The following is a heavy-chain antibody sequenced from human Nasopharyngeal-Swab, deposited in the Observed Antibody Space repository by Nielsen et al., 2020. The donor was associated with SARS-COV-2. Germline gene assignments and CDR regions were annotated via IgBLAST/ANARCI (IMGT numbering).Heavy chain of an antibody. J-gene: IGHJ5*02. Sequence: GESLKISCAASGFSFSYYYMSWIRQAPGKGLEWVSYISSSSSYTNYADSVKGRFTISRDNAKNSQYLQMNSLRAEDTAVYYCARTGGVLRFLEWLPNWFDPWGQGTLVTVSS. V-gene: IGHV3-11*06. CDR2: ISSSSSYT. D-gene: IGHD3-3*01. CDR1: GFSFSYYY. CDR3: ARTGGVLRFLEWLPNWFDP.